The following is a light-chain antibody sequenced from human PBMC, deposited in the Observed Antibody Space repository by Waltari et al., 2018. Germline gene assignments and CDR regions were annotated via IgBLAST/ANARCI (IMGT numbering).Light chain of an antibody. Sequence: DIVMTQSPDSLAVSLGERATINCKSSQSVLYRSNNKNCLAWYQQKPGQSPKLLIYWTSTRESGVPDRFSGGGSGTDFTRTISSLQAEDVAGYYCQQYYTTPPTFGGGTKVEIK. J-gene: IGKJ4*01. CDR1: QSVLYRSNNKNC. V-gene: IGKV4-1*01. CDR2: WTS. CDR3: QQYYTTPPT.